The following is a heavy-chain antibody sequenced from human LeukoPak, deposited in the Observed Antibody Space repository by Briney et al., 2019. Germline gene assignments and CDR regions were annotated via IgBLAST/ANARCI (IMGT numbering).Heavy chain of an antibody. CDR1: GYTFTGYY. CDR2: INPNSGGT. J-gene: IGHJ5*02. Sequence: ASVKVSCKASGYTFTGYYMHWVRQAPGQGLEWMGWINPNSGGTNYAQKFQGRVTMTRDTSISTAYMELSRLRSDDTAVYYCARDWSDIVVVVAATGWFDPWGPGTLVTVSS. V-gene: IGHV1-2*02. D-gene: IGHD2-15*01. CDR3: ARDWSDIVVVVAATGWFDP.